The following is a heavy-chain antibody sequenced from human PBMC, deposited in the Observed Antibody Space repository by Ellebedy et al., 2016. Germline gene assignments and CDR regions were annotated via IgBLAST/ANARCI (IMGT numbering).Heavy chain of an antibody. CDR3: AITMGTYYYDSSGPKEGWFDP. Sequence: ASVKVSXXASGYTFTSYGISWVRQAPGQGLEWMGWISAYNGNTNYAQKLQGRVTMTTDTSTSTAYMELRSLRSDDTAVYYCAITMGTYYYDSSGPKEGWFDPWGQGTLVTVSS. CDR1: GYTFTSYG. D-gene: IGHD3-22*01. CDR2: ISAYNGNT. J-gene: IGHJ5*02. V-gene: IGHV1-18*01.